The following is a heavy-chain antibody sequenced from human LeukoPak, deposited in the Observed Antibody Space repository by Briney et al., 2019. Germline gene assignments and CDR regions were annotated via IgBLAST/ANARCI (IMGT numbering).Heavy chain of an antibody. J-gene: IGHJ2*01. V-gene: IGHV5-51*01. CDR1: GYNFTSYW. Sequence: GESLKISCQGSGYNFTSYWIGWVRQMPGKGLEWMGLIYPGDSDTRYSPSFQGQVTISADKSISTTYLQWSSLKASDTAMYYCARHARWTTGNWYFDLWGRGTLVTVSS. CDR2: IYPGDSDT. D-gene: IGHD4-17*01. CDR3: ARHARWTTGNWYFDL.